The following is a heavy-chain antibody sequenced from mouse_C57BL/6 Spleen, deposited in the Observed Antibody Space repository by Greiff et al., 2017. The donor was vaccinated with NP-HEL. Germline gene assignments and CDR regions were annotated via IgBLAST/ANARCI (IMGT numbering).Heavy chain of an antibody. V-gene: IGHV1-80*01. J-gene: IGHJ4*01. CDR2: IYPGDGDT. Sequence: QVQLKESGAELVKPGASVKISCKASGYAFSSYWMNWVKQRPGKGLEWIGQIYPGDGDTNYNGKFKGKATLTADKSSSTAYMQLSSLTSEDSAVYFCAREDSSGYVEYAMDYWGQGTSVTVSS. D-gene: IGHD3-2*02. CDR3: AREDSSGYVEYAMDY. CDR1: GYAFSSYW.